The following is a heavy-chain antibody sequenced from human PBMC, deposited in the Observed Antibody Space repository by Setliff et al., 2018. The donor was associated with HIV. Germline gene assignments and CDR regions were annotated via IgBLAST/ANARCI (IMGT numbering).Heavy chain of an antibody. D-gene: IGHD1-1*01. CDR1: GDSISSGSYF. CDR2: IYYTGFA. Sequence: SETLSLTCSVSGDSISSGSYFWGWIRQTPGKGLEWIGNIYYTGFAYYNPSLKSRVTISLDTSRTHFFLNLTSVTDADTAVYFCTREGRGDPAMATTRIDYWGQGKLVTV. V-gene: IGHV4-39*02. J-gene: IGHJ4*02. CDR3: TREGRGDPAMATTRIDY.